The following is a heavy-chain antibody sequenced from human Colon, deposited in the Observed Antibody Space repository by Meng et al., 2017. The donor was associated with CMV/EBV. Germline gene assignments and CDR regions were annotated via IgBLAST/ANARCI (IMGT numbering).Heavy chain of an antibody. D-gene: IGHD1-7*01. CDR2: INNGGDDI. CDR1: GFSLSDYW. Sequence: GESLKISCVVSGFSLSDYWMNWVRQAPGKGLEWISYINNGGDDIYYTDGVKGRFTISRDDAKTSLYVETNSLRAEDTALYYCARIRDAGTTIQVFAAWGQGTLVTVSS. CDR3: ARIRDAGTTIQVFAA. V-gene: IGHV3-21*05. J-gene: IGHJ4*02.